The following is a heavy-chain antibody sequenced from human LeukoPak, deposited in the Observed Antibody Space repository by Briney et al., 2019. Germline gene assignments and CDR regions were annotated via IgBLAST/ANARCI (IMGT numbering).Heavy chain of an antibody. Sequence: ASVKVSCKASGYTFTSYDINWVRQATGQGLEWMGWMNPNSGNTGYAQKFQGRVTITRNTSISTAYMELSSLRSEDTAVYYCARVSSPIAAAAPPDYWSQGTLVTVSS. D-gene: IGHD6-13*01. CDR1: GYTFTSYD. V-gene: IGHV1-8*03. J-gene: IGHJ4*02. CDR2: MNPNSGNT. CDR3: ARVSSPIAAAAPPDY.